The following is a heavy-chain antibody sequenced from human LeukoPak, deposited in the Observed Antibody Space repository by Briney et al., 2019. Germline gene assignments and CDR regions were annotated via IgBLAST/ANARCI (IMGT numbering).Heavy chain of an antibody. Sequence: PGGSLRLSCAASGFTFSDYYMSWIRQAPGKGLEWVSYISSSGSTIYYADSVKGRFTISRDNAKNSLYLQMNSLRAEDTAVYYCARDGLDYYDSSGYYYVFDYWGQGTLVTVSS. D-gene: IGHD3-22*01. V-gene: IGHV3-11*01. CDR2: ISSSGSTI. CDR1: GFTFSDYY. CDR3: ARDGLDYYDSSGYYYVFDY. J-gene: IGHJ4*02.